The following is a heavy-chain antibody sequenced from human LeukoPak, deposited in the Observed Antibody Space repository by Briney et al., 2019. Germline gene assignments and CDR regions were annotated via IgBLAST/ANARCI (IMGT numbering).Heavy chain of an antibody. J-gene: IGHJ4*02. CDR1: GGSFSGYY. Sequence: LSLTCAVYGGSFSGYYWSWIRQPPGKGLEWVAVISYDGSNQYYADSVKGRFTISRDNSKNTLYLQMNSLRAEDTAVYYCAKDLDIVATRGAYWGQGTLVTVSS. CDR2: ISYDGSNQ. D-gene: IGHD5-12*01. CDR3: AKDLDIVATRGAY. V-gene: IGHV3-30*18.